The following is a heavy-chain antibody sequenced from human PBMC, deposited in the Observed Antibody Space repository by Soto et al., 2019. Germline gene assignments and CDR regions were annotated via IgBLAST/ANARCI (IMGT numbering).Heavy chain of an antibody. Sequence: EVLLVESGGGLVQPGGSRRLSCAASGFTFNTYWMTWVRQAPGKGLEWVASINKDGTVKDYVQSLRDRFTISRDDIKNSLYLQMNNMRAEDTAVYYCVASTGWIFHNWGQGTLVTVSS. CDR2: INKDGTVK. D-gene: IGHD2-8*02. J-gene: IGHJ4*02. CDR1: GFTFNTYW. V-gene: IGHV3-7*03. CDR3: VASTGWIFHN.